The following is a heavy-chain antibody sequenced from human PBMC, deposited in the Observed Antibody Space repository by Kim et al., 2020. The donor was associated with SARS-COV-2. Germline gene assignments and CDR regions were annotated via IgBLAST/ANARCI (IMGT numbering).Heavy chain of an antibody. Sequence: SETLSLTCTVSGGSISSYYWSWIRQHPGKGLEWIGYIYYSGSTNYNPSLNSRVTISVDTSKNQFSLKLRSVTAADTAVYYCARERGGYRVEEHFDYWGQGTLVTVSP. CDR1: GGSISSYY. V-gene: IGHV4-59*01. CDR2: IYYSGST. CDR3: ARERGGYRVEEHFDY. D-gene: IGHD5-12*01. J-gene: IGHJ4*02.